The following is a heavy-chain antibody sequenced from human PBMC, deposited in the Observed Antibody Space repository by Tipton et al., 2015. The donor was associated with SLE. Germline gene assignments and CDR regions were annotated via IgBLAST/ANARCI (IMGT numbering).Heavy chain of an antibody. CDR2: IHDSGTT. CDR3: AREPPGLSGGFDY. V-gene: IGHV4-61*01. J-gene: IGHJ4*02. D-gene: IGHD3-10*01. Sequence: TLSLTCTVSGGSISSSYYWGWIRQPPGKGLQWIGYIHDSGTTNYSPSLESRVTMSVDTSKNQFSLKLSSVTAADTAVYYCAREPPGLSGGFDYWGQGTLVTVSS. CDR1: GGSISSSYY.